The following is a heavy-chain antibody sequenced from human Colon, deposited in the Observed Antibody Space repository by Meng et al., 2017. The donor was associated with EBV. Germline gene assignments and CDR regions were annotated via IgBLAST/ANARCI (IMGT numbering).Heavy chain of an antibody. CDR1: GGSVSSGGYY. D-gene: IGHD6-19*01. CDR3: ARVSSGWDYFDY. Sequence: QGQLRGAGQGLVKPSPTLSLTCTVSGGSVSSGGYYWTWIRQHPGKGLEWFGHIYYSGSTFYNPSLKRRVIISIDTSKNQFSLNLRSVTAADTAVYYCARVSSGWDYFDYWGQGTLVTVSS. CDR2: IYYSGST. V-gene: IGHV4-31*03. J-gene: IGHJ4*02.